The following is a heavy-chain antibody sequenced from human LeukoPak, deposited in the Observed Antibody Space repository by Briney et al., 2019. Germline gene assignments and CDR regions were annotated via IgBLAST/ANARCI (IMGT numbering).Heavy chain of an antibody. D-gene: IGHD5-24*01. CDR1: GGSISSYY. V-gene: IGHV4-4*09. J-gene: IGHJ4*02. Sequence: SETLSLTCTVSGGSISSYYWSWIRQPPGKGLEWIGYIYTSGSTNCNPSLKSRVTISVDTSKNQFSLKLSSVTAADTAVYYCARALDGYNSLYFDYWGQGTLVTVSS. CDR2: IYTSGST. CDR3: ARALDGYNSLYFDY.